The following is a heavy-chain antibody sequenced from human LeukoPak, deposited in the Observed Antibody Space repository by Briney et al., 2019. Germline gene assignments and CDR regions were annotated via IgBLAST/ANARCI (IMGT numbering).Heavy chain of an antibody. J-gene: IGHJ4*02. CDR1: GFTFSSYW. CDR2: IYSDGSST. D-gene: IGHD6-19*01. V-gene: IGHV3-74*01. Sequence: GGSLRLSCAASGFTFSSYWIHWVRQVAGKGLGWVSRIYSDGSSTSYADSVKGRFTISRGNAKNTLYLQMNSLRAEDTAVYYCARGSAKGGRGLQWLVQGVNDYWGQGTLVTVSS. CDR3: ARGSAKGGRGLQWLVQGVNDY.